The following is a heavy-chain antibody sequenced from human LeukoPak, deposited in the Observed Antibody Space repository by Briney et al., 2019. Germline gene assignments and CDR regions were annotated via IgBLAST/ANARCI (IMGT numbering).Heavy chain of an antibody. V-gene: IGHV3-30-3*01. D-gene: IGHD6-6*01. CDR1: GFXXSSYA. J-gene: IGHJ4*02. CDR3: AREYEGEYSSSYFDY. CDR2: ISYDGSNK. Sequence: GSLRLXXAASGFXXSSYAMHWVRQAPGKGLEWVXVISYDGSNKYYADSVKGRFTISRDNSKNTLYLQMNSLRAEDTAVYYCAREYEGEYSSSYFDYWGQGTLVTVSS.